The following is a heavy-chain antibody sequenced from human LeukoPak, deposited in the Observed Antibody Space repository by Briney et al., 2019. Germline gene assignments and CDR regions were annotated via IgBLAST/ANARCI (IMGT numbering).Heavy chain of an antibody. CDR3: ARASHPTVTTYYYYYYMDV. J-gene: IGHJ6*03. CDR1: GGTFSSYA. Sequence: GASVKVSCKASGGTFSSYAISWVRQAPGQGLEWMGGISPIFGTANYAQKFQGRVTITADESTSTAYMELNSLRSEDTAVYYCARASHPTVTTYYYYYYMDVWGKGTTVTVSS. V-gene: IGHV1-69*13. CDR2: ISPIFGTA. D-gene: IGHD4-11*01.